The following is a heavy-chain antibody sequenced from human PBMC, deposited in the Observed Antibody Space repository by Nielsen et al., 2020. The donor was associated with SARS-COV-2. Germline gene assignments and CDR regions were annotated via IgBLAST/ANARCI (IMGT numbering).Heavy chain of an antibody. J-gene: IGHJ6*02. CDR2: ISTHNGHT. CDR1: GYTATDYF. D-gene: IGHD5-18*01. Sequence: ASVKVSCKASGYTATDYFVHWVRQAPGHGLEWMGWISTHNGHTAYAQNLQGRVTMTTDTSTSTACVELRSLSSDDTAVYYCARGGDTSLVPYFNGLDVWGQGTTVTVSS. CDR3: ARGGDTSLVPYFNGLDV. V-gene: IGHV1-18*04.